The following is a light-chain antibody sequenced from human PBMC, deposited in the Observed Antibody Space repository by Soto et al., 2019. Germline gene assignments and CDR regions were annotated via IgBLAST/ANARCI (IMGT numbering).Light chain of an antibody. CDR3: QQYNGLSYT. V-gene: IGKV1-5*01. J-gene: IGKJ2*01. CDR2: AAS. Sequence: DIQMTQSPSTLSASVGDRVTITCRASESISYWLAWYQQKPGKAPKFLIYAASSLKSGVPSRFSGSGSGTEFTLTISSLQPDDFATYYCQQYNGLSYTFGHATKLEI. CDR1: ESISYW.